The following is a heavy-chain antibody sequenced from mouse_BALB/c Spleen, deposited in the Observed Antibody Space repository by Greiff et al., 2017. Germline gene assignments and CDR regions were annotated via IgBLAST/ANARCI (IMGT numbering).Heavy chain of an antibody. CDR2: IDPANGNT. CDR1: GFNIKDTY. CDR3: ARRGYYGSPSMYY. V-gene: IGHV14-3*02. Sequence: VQLKQSGAELVKPGASVKLSCTASGFNIKDTYMHWVKQRPEQGLEWIGRIDPANGNTKYDPKFQGKATITADTSSNTAYLQLSSLTSEDTAVYYCARRGYYGSPSMYYWGQGTSVTVSS. J-gene: IGHJ4*01. D-gene: IGHD1-1*01.